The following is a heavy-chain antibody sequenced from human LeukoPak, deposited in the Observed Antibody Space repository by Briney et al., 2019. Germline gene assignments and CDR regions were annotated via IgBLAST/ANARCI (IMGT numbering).Heavy chain of an antibody. CDR3: ARSVVTLYWYFDL. J-gene: IGHJ2*01. CDR2: IYYSGST. D-gene: IGHD4-23*01. CDR1: GASISSYY. Sequence: SETLSLTCTVSGASISSYYYNWIRQPPGKGLEWIGYIYYSGSTNYNPSLKSRVTISLDTSKNQFSLKLSSVTTADTAVYYCARSVVTLYWYFDLWGRGTLVTVSS. V-gene: IGHV4-59*01.